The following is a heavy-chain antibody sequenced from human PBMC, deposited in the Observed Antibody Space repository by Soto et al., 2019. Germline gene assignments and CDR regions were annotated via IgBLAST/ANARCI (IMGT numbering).Heavy chain of an antibody. J-gene: IGHJ4*02. D-gene: IGHD3-10*01. CDR3: ARMRWGSGSRPLDY. Sequence: SVKVSCKASGGTFSSYASSWVRQAPGQGLEWMGGIIPIFGTANYAQKFQGRVTITADKSTSTAYMELSSLRSEDTAVYYCARMRWGSGSRPLDYWGQGTLVTVSS. V-gene: IGHV1-69*06. CDR2: IIPIFGTA. CDR1: GGTFSSYA.